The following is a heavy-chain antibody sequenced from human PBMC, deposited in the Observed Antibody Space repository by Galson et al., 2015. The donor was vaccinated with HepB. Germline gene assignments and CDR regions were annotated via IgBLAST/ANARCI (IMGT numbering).Heavy chain of an antibody. Sequence: SVKVSCKASGYTFTSYAFSWVRQAPGQGLEWMGWISAYNGNTNYAQKLQGRVTMTTGTSTSTAYMELRTLRSDDTAVYYCARDLSYGYFDYWGQGTLVTVSS. J-gene: IGHJ4*02. CDR1: GYTFTSYA. V-gene: IGHV1-18*01. CDR2: ISAYNGNT. CDR3: ARDLSYGYFDY. D-gene: IGHD5-18*01.